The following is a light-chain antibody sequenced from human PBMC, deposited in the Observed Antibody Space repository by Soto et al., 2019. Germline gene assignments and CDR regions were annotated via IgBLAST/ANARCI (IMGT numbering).Light chain of an antibody. Sequence: SYELTQPPSVSVSPGQTARITCTGDALPKQYAYWYQQKPGKAPVLVIYKDSERPSGIPERFSGSSSGTTVTLTISGVQAEDEADYYCQSVDSSGTYVFGTGTKLTVL. J-gene: IGLJ1*01. CDR2: KDS. V-gene: IGLV3-25*03. CDR3: QSVDSSGTYV. CDR1: ALPKQY.